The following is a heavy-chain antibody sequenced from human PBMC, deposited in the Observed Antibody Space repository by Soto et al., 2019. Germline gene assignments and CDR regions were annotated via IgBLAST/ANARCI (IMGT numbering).Heavy chain of an antibody. Sequence: GGSLRLSCAASGFTFSSYDMHWVRQATGKGLEWVSAIGTAGDTYYPGSVKGRFTISRENAKNSLYLQMNSLRAGDTAVYYCARVGRYSSGWDFDYWGQGTLVTVSS. D-gene: IGHD6-19*01. J-gene: IGHJ4*02. CDR2: IGTAGDT. V-gene: IGHV3-13*01. CDR3: ARVGRYSSGWDFDY. CDR1: GFTFSSYD.